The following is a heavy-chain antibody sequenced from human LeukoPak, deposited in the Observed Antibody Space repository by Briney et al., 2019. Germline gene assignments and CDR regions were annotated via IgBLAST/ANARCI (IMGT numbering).Heavy chain of an antibody. V-gene: IGHV4-38-2*02. CDR3: ATTYYYDGSGYYFMPPFDY. Sequence: SETLSLTCTVSGYSISSGYYWGWIRPPPGKGLEWIGSIYHSGSTYYNPSLKSRVTISVDTFKNQFSLKLSSVTAADTAVYYCATTYYYDGSGYYFMPPFDYWGQGTPVTVSS. J-gene: IGHJ4*02. D-gene: IGHD3-22*01. CDR1: GYSISSGYY. CDR2: IYHSGST.